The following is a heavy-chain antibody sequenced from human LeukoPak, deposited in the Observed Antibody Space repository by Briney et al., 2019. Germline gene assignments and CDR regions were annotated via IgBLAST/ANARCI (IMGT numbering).Heavy chain of an antibody. CDR2: INTNTGNP. D-gene: IGHD3-16*01. CDR1: GYTFTSYA. CDR3: ARDHVAIRRMGYYYYYMDV. V-gene: IGHV7-4-1*02. Sequence: AASVTVSFKASGYTFTSYAMNWVRQAPGQGLEWMGWINTNTGNPTYAQGFTGRFVFSLDTSVSTAYLQISSLKAEDTAVYYCARDHVAIRRMGYYYYYMDVWGKGTTVTVSS. J-gene: IGHJ6*03.